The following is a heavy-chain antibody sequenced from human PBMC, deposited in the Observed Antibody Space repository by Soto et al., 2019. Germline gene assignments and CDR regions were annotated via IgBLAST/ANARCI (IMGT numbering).Heavy chain of an antibody. CDR1: GFTFSDYY. J-gene: IGHJ6*03. CDR3: ARTMVRGVMTLQHYYYMDV. Sequence: QVQLVETGGGLVKPGGSLRLSCAASGFTFSDYYMSWIRQAPGKGLEWVSYISSSGSTIYYADSVKGRFTISRDNAKNSLYLQMNSMRAEDTAVYYCARTMVRGVMTLQHYYYMDVCGKGTTVTVSS. CDR2: ISSSGSTI. D-gene: IGHD3-10*01. V-gene: IGHV3-11*01.